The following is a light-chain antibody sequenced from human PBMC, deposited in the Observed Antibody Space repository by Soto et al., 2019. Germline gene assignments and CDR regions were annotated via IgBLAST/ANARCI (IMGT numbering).Light chain of an antibody. CDR3: HQYGSSQT. CDR1: QSISRY. J-gene: IGKJ1*01. CDR2: GAS. V-gene: IGKV3-20*01. Sequence: IVLTQSPGTLSFSPGERTTLSCRASQSISRYLAWYQQKPGQGPRLLIYGASSRATGTPDRFSGSGSGTDFTLTISRLVPEDFAVYYCHQYGSSQTFGQGTKVDIK.